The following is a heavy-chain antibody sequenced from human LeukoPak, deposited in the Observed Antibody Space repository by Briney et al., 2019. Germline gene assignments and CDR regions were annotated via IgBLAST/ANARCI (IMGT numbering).Heavy chain of an antibody. Sequence: ASVKVSCKASGYTFTSYDINWVRQATGQGLEWMGWMNPSSGNTGYAQKFQGRVTITRNTSISTAYMELSSLRSEDTAVYYCAAEGYYDSSGYYNNWGQGTLVTVSS. CDR1: GYTFTSYD. J-gene: IGHJ4*02. CDR3: AAEGYYDSSGYYNN. D-gene: IGHD3-22*01. V-gene: IGHV1-8*03. CDR2: MNPSSGNT.